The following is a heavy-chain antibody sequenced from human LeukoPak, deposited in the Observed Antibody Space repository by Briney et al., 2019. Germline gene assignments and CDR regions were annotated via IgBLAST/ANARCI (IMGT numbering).Heavy chain of an antibody. Sequence: EASVKVSCKASGYTFTSYAMNWVRQAPGQGLEWMGWINTNTGNPTYAQGFTGRFVFSLDTSVSTAYLQVSSLKAEDTAVYYCASQMAPEDWYFDLWGRGTLVTVSS. CDR2: INTNTGNP. D-gene: IGHD5-24*01. CDR1: GYTFTSYA. J-gene: IGHJ2*01. CDR3: ASQMAPEDWYFDL. V-gene: IGHV7-4-1*02.